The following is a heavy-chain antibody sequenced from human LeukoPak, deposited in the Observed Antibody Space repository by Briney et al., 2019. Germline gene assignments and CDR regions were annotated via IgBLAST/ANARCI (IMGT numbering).Heavy chain of an antibody. Sequence: GGSLRLSCAASGFTFDDYVMHWVRQVPGKGLEWVSVISSDGSDTIYADSVKGRFTISRDNAKNSLYLQMNSLRAEDTAVYYCAELGITMIGGVWGKGTTVTISS. J-gene: IGHJ6*04. V-gene: IGHV3-74*01. CDR3: AELGITMIGGV. D-gene: IGHD3-10*02. CDR1: GFTFDDYV. CDR2: ISSDGSDT.